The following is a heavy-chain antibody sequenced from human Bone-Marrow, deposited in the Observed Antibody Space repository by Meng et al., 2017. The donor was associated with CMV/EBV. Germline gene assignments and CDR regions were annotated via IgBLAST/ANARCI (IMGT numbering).Heavy chain of an antibody. CDR1: GFTFSSYG. V-gene: IGHV3-30*02. CDR2: IRYDGSNK. Sequence: GESLKISCAASGFTFSSYGMHWVRQAPGKGLEWVAFIRYDGSNKYYADSVKGRFTISRDNSKNTLYLQMNSLRAEDTAVYYCARDYPGYCSSTSCPVDYWGQGTLVTVSS. D-gene: IGHD2-2*01. J-gene: IGHJ4*02. CDR3: ARDYPGYCSSTSCPVDY.